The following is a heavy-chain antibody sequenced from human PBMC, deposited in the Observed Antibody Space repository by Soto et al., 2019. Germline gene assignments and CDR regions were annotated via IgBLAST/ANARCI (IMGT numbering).Heavy chain of an antibody. D-gene: IGHD3-22*01. CDR2: IYTSGST. Sequence: PSETLSLTCTVPGGSISSYYWSWIRQPAGKGLEWIGRIYTSGSTNYNPSLKSRVTMSVDTSKNQFSLKLSSVTAADTAVYYCARNPLDSSGYYVDYWGQGTLVTVSS. CDR1: GGSISSYY. J-gene: IGHJ4*02. V-gene: IGHV4-4*07. CDR3: ARNPLDSSGYYVDY.